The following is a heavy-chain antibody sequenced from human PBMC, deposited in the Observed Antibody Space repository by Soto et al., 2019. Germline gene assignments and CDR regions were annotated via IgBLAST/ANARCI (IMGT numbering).Heavy chain of an antibody. D-gene: IGHD6-13*01. V-gene: IGHV1-3*01. CDR2: INAGNGNT. CDR1: GYTFTSYA. CDR3: ARDRRYSSSWTRGSWFDP. J-gene: IGHJ5*02. Sequence: QVQLVQSGAEVKKPGASVKVSCKASGYTFTSYAMHWVRQAPGQRLEWMGWINAGNGNTKYSQKFQGRVTITRDTSASTAYMELSSLRSEDTAVYYCARDRRYSSSWTRGSWFDPWGQGTLVTVSS.